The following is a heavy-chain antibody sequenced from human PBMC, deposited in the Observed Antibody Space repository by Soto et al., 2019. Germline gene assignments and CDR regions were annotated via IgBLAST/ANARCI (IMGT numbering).Heavy chain of an antibody. Sequence: QVQLQESGPGLVKPSQTLSLTCTVSGGSISSGGYYWSWIRQHPGKGLEWIGYIYYSGSTYYNPSLTRRVTISVDTSKNQFALKLSSVTAADTALYYCARGRTSSPTPGDYWGQGTLVTVSS. CDR1: GGSISSGGYY. CDR2: IYYSGST. V-gene: IGHV4-31*03. D-gene: IGHD2-2*01. CDR3: ARGRTSSPTPGDY. J-gene: IGHJ4*02.